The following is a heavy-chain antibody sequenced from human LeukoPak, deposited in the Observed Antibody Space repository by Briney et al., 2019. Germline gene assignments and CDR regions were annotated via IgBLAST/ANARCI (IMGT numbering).Heavy chain of an antibody. CDR1: GFTFSSYA. V-gene: IGHV3-30*04. CDR2: ISYDGSNK. Sequence: PGGSLRLSCAASGFTFSSYAMHWVRQAPGKGLEWVAVISYDGSNKYYADSVKGRFTISRDNSKNTLYLQMNSLRAEDTAVYYCARDPEMATSPCFDYWGQGTLVTVSS. D-gene: IGHD5-24*01. CDR3: ARDPEMATSPCFDY. J-gene: IGHJ4*02.